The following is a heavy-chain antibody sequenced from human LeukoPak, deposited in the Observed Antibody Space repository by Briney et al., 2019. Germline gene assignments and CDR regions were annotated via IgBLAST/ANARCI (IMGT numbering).Heavy chain of an antibody. D-gene: IGHD5-18*01. V-gene: IGHV1-18*01. J-gene: IGHJ3*02. CDR3: ARGMGYSYGHPQGAFDI. CDR2: MSAYNGKT. Sequence: GASVKVSCKASGYSFTSYGFNWVRQAPGQGLEWMGWMSAYNGKTNYAHSLQGRDTVTADTSTSTAYMELRSLRSEDTAVYYCARGMGYSYGHPQGAFDIWGQGTMVTVSS. CDR1: GYSFTSYG.